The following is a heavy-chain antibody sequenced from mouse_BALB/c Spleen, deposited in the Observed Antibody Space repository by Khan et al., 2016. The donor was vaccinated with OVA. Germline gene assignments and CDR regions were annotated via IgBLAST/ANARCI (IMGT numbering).Heavy chain of an antibody. Sequence: QVRLQQSGAELVKPGASVKLSCKASGYTFTSYYIYWVKQRPGQGLEWIGGINPSNGGTYFNEKFESKATLTVDKSSSTAFMQVSSLTSEDSAVDCGTRSGWAAFAYWGQGTLVTVSA. CDR1: GYTFTSYY. J-gene: IGHJ3*01. CDR2: INPSNGGT. D-gene: IGHD3-1*01. CDR3: TRSGWAAFAY. V-gene: IGHV1S81*02.